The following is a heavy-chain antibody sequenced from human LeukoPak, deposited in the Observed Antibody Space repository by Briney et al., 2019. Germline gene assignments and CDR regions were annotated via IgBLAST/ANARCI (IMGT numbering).Heavy chain of an antibody. V-gene: IGHV3-53*01. D-gene: IGHD3-10*01. CDR1: GFTVSSNF. J-gene: IGHJ4*02. CDR2: IYGGGST. Sequence: GGSLRLSCAASGFTVSSNFMAWVRQAPGKGLEWVSVIYGGGSTYYADSVKGRSTISRDNSQNTMYLQVNDLRAEDTVVYYCATWPGSRYGEGYWGQGTLVTVSS. CDR3: ATWPGSRYGEGY.